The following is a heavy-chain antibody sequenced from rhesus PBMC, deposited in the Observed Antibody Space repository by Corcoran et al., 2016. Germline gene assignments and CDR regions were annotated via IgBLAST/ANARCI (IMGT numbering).Heavy chain of an antibody. CDR3: ARREVDNSLDV. CDR2: VYGGSGST. Sequence: QVQLQESGPGLVKPSETLSLTCAVSGGSISSSYWWSWISKSPGKGLEWIGYVYGGSGSTSYNPSLKSRVTISTDTSKNQFSLKLSSVTAADTAVYYCARREVDNSLDVWGRGVLVTVSS. CDR1: GGSISSSYW. V-gene: IGHV4S7*01. J-gene: IGHJ5-2*02.